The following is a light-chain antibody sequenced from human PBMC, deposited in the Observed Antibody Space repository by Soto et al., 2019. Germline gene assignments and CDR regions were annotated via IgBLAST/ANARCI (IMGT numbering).Light chain of an antibody. CDR1: QSVNNN. CDR2: GAS. Sequence: IVMTQSPATLSVSPGERATLSCRASQSVNNNLDWYQQKPGQAPRLLIYGASSRATGIPARFSGSGSGTEFTLTITSLQSEDFAVYFCQQYNNWPTLYTFGQGTKLEIK. V-gene: IGKV3-15*01. J-gene: IGKJ2*01. CDR3: QQYNNWPTLYT.